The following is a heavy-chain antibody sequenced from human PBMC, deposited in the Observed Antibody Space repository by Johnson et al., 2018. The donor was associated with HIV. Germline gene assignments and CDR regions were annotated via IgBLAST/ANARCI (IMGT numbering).Heavy chain of an antibody. V-gene: IGHV3-13*01. Sequence: MLLVESGGGLVQPGGSLRLSCAASGFTFSSYDMHWVRQATGKGLEWVSAIGTAGDTYYPGSVKGRFTISRDNSKNTLYLQMNSLRAEDTAVYYCARDITAARPSAFDIWGQGTMVTVSS. CDR3: ARDITAARPSAFDI. CDR1: GFTFSSYD. CDR2: IGTAGDT. J-gene: IGHJ3*02. D-gene: IGHD6-6*01.